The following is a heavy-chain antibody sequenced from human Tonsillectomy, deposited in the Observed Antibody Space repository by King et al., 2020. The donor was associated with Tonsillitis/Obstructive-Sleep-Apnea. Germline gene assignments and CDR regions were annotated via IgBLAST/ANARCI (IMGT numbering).Heavy chain of an antibody. CDR1: GDTFSSYA. V-gene: IGHV1-69*09. D-gene: IGHD6-19*01. Sequence: VQLVESGAEVKKPGSSVKVSCKASGDTFSSYAISWVRQAPGQGLEWMGRIIPILGIANYAQKFQGRVTITADKYTSTAYMELSSLRSEDTAVYYCANIAVAGTLNYDYWGQGTLVTVSS. CDR2: IIPILGIA. J-gene: IGHJ4*02. CDR3: ANIAVAGTLNYDY.